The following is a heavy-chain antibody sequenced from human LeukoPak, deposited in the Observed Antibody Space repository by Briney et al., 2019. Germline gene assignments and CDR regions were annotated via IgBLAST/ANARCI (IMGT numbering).Heavy chain of an antibody. CDR1: GGSISSGGYY. V-gene: IGHV4-30-2*01. Sequence: SQTLSLTCTVSGGSISSGGYYWSWIRQPPGKGLEWIGYIYHSGSTYYNPSLKSRVTISVDRSKNQFSLKLSSVTAADTAVYYYARQPSNNDPNYYYYYYMDVWGKGTTVTVSS. CDR3: ARQPSNNDPNYYYYYYMDV. J-gene: IGHJ6*03. CDR2: IYHSGST. D-gene: IGHD4-11*01.